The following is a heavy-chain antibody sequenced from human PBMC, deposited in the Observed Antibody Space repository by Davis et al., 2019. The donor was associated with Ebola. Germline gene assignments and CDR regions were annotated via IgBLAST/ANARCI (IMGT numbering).Heavy chain of an antibody. V-gene: IGHV4-34*01. CDR1: GGSFSGYY. CDR2: INHSGST. J-gene: IGHJ6*04. CDR3: ARTPIAARPHYYYGMDV. D-gene: IGHD6-6*01. Sequence: MPGGSLRLSCAVYGGSFSGYYWSWIRQPPGKGLEWIGEINHSGSTNYNPSLKSRVTISVDTSKNQFSLKLSSVTAADTAVYYCARTPIAARPHYYYGMDVWGKGTTVTVSS.